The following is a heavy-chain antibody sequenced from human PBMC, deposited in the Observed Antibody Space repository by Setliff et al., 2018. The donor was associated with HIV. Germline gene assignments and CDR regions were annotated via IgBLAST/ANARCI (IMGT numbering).Heavy chain of an antibody. D-gene: IGHD2-2*01. CDR2: IYPGDSDT. Sequence: PGESLKISCKGSGYTFTNFWIGWVRQVPGKGLELMGSIYPGDSDTRYSPSFQGQVTIPADKSISTAYLQWNSLKASDTAIYYCARASDPSHRMPPTNYYYYMDVWGKGTTVTVSS. CDR1: GYTFTNFW. J-gene: IGHJ6*03. V-gene: IGHV5-51*01. CDR3: ARASDPSHRMPPTNYYYYMDV.